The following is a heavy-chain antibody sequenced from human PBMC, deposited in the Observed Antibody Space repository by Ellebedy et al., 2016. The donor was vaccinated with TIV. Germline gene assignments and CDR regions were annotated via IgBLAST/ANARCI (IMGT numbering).Heavy chain of an antibody. Sequence: GGSLRLXXTSSGFNFGDYCMSWFRQAPGKGLEWVGFIRSKAYGGTTEYAASGKGRFTISIDDSKSIAYLQMTSLKTDDTAVYYCTRAPRNVYGTMYSDYWGQGALVTVSS. D-gene: IGHD4/OR15-4a*01. CDR1: GFNFGDYC. CDR3: TRAPRNVYGTMYSDY. CDR2: IRSKAYGGTT. V-gene: IGHV3-49*03. J-gene: IGHJ4*02.